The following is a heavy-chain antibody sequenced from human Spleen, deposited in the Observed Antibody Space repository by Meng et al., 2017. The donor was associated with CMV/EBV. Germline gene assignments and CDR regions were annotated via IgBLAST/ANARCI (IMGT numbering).Heavy chain of an antibody. D-gene: IGHD1-26*01. Sequence: SATLSLTCTVSGGSISSRNYYWAWIRQPPGRGLEWIGTIYYSGTTYYNPSLKSRVTISVDTSKNQFSLKLSSVTAADTAVYYCAREGFIVGDTTGMDYWGRGTLVTVSS. V-gene: IGHV4-39*07. CDR2: IYYSGTT. CDR1: GGSISSRNYY. J-gene: IGHJ4*02. CDR3: AREGFIVGDTTGMDY.